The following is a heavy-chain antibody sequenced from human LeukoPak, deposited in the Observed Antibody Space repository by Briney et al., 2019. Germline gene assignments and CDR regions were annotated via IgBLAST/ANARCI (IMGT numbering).Heavy chain of an antibody. CDR3: GRHGEEGILSYWYFDL. D-gene: IGHD7-27*01. V-gene: IGHV4-38-2*02. CDR1: GYSISSGYY. Sequence: PSETVSLTCTVSGYSISSGYYWGWIRQPPGMRLEWLGNVFSDGTPYYTPSLQSRVSMEVDTSKNQFSLRLTSVTAADTAVYYCGRHGEEGILSYWYFDLWGRGTLVTVSS. J-gene: IGHJ2*01. CDR2: VFSDGTP.